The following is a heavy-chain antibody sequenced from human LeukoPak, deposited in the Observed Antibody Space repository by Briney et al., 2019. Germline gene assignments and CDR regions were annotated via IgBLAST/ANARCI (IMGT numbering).Heavy chain of an antibody. Sequence: PGGSLRLSCTASGFTFSNFWMGWVRQAPGKGLEWVANIKQDETEKFYLGSVKGRFTISRDNAKNSLYLQMNSLRAEDTAVYYCARDPYRFAFDIWGQGTVVLVSS. J-gene: IGHJ3*02. D-gene: IGHD1-26*01. CDR3: ARDPYRFAFDI. CDR2: IKQDETEK. V-gene: IGHV3-7*03. CDR1: GFTFSNFW.